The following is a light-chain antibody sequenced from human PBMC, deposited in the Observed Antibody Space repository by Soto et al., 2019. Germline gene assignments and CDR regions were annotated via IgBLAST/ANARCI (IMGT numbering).Light chain of an antibody. Sequence: EIVLTQSPGTLSLSPGERATLSCRASQSVSSSYLAWYQQKPGQAPRPLIHGATTRATGIPARFSGSGSGTEFTLTISSLQSEDFAVYYCQQYNNWPRTFGQGTKVDIK. CDR3: QQYNNWPRT. CDR2: GAT. CDR1: QSVSSSY. J-gene: IGKJ1*01. V-gene: IGKV3-15*01.